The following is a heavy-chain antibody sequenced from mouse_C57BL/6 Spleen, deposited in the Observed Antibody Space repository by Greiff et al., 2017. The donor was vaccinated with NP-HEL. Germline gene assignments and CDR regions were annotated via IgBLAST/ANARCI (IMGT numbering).Heavy chain of an antibody. Sequence: EVKLMESEGGLVQPGSSMKLSCTASGFTFSDYYMAWVRQVPEKGLEWVANINYDGSSTYYLDSLKSRFIISRDNAKNILYLQMSSLKSEDTATYYCARVEITTDYYAMDYWGQGTSVTVSS. D-gene: IGHD2-4*01. CDR1: GFTFSDYY. J-gene: IGHJ4*01. V-gene: IGHV5-16*01. CDR2: INYDGSST. CDR3: ARVEITTDYYAMDY.